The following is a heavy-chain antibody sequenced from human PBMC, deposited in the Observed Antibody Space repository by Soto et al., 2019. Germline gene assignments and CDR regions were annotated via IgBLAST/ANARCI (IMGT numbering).Heavy chain of an antibody. CDR2: ISGSGGST. J-gene: IGHJ6*03. Sequence: GGSLILSCATSGFSFSSCAMNWVRQAPEKGLEWVSTISGSGGSTYYADSVKGRFTISKDNSKNTLYLQMNSLRAEDTAVYYCAKWEELRFLDWLLPPHYYYYMDVWAKGTTVTVSS. D-gene: IGHD3-3*01. V-gene: IGHV3-23*01. CDR1: GFSFSSCA. CDR3: AKWEELRFLDWLLPPHYYYYMDV.